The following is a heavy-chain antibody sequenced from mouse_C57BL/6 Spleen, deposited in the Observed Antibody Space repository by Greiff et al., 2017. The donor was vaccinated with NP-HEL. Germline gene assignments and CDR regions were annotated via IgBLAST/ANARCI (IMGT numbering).Heavy chain of an antibody. CDR3: ARGGIYYDYDGDFDV. CDR1: GYTFTSYT. Sequence: QVQLQQSGAELARPGASVKMSCKASGYTFTSYTMHWVKQRPGQGLEWIGYINPSSGYTKYNQKFKDKATLTADKSSSTAYMQLSSLTSEDSAVYYCARGGIYYDYDGDFDVWGTGTTVTVSS. J-gene: IGHJ1*03. CDR2: INPSSGYT. V-gene: IGHV1-4*01. D-gene: IGHD2-4*01.